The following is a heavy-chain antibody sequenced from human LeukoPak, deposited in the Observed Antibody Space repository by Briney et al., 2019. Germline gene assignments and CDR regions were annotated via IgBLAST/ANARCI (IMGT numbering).Heavy chain of an antibody. V-gene: IGHV5-51*01. CDR2: IYPGDSDT. CDR1: GYSFTSYW. D-gene: IGHD1-26*01. Sequence: GSLKISCKGSGYSFTSYWIGWVRQMPGKGLEWMGIIYPGDSDTRYSPSFQGQVTISADKSISTAYLQWSSLKASDTAMYYCARPRLIVGADDAFDIWGQGTMVTVSS. CDR3: ARPRLIVGADDAFDI. J-gene: IGHJ3*02.